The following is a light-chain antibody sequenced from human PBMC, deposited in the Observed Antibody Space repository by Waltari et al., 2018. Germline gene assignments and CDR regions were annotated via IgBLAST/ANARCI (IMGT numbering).Light chain of an antibody. CDR1: SRDLSSYNF. Sequence: QSALTQPASVSGSLGQSITISCTGTSRDLSSYNFVSWYQQHPGKTPILVIFGVTNRPSGVSNRYSGSKSDNTASLTISGLQAEDKADYYCSSYTSSSTYVFGPGTKVTVL. J-gene: IGLJ1*01. V-gene: IGLV2-14*03. CDR3: SSYTSSSTYV. CDR2: GVT.